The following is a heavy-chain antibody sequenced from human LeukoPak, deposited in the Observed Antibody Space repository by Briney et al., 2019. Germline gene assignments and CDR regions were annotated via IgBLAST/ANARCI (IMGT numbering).Heavy chain of an antibody. J-gene: IGHJ6*02. V-gene: IGHV1-69*01. Sequence: GASVKVSCKASGGTFSSYAISWVRQAPGQGLEWMGGIIPIFGTANYAQKFQGRVTITADESTSTAYMEVSSLRSEETAVYYCARGLIVVVPAANIYYYYYGMDVWGQGTTVTVSS. CDR3: ARGLIVVVPAANIYYYYYGMDV. CDR2: IIPIFGTA. CDR1: GGTFSSYA. D-gene: IGHD2-2*01.